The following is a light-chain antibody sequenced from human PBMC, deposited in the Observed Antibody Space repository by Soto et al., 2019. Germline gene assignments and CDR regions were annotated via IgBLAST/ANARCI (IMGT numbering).Light chain of an antibody. CDR3: SSSADSNNFV. CDR2: EVS. Sequence: QSALTQPPSASGSPGQTVTISCTGTSSDVGGYNYVSCYQQPPGTAPTLMIYEVSKRPSVVPDRFSGSKSANTASLTVSGLQAEEEEDYYCSSSADSNNFVFGTGTKLTVL. V-gene: IGLV2-8*01. J-gene: IGLJ1*01. CDR1: SSDVGGYNY.